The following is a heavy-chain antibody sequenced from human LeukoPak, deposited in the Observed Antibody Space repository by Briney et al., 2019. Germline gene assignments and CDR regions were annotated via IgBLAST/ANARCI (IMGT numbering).Heavy chain of an antibody. CDR2: IKQDGSGK. Sequence: PSETLSLTCAVYGGSFSGYYWSWIRQPPGKGLEWVANIKQDGSGKHYVDSVKGRFTISRDNTKNSLYLQMNSLRAEDTAVYYCAGAGLDYWGQGTLVTVSS. J-gene: IGHJ4*02. CDR3: AGAGLDY. V-gene: IGHV3-7*03. CDR1: GGSFSGYY.